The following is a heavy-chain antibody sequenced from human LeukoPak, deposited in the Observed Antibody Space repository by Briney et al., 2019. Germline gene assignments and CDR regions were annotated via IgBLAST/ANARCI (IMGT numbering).Heavy chain of an antibody. CDR1: GFTFRSFA. CDR3: VKDPGTGFSTGWFDP. J-gene: IGHJ5*02. CDR2: ISGLVGRT. Sequence: GGSLRLSCAASGFTFRSFAMNWVRQAPGKGLEWVSAISGLVGRTHYADSVKGRFTISRDNSRNTLYLQMDSLRVEGTATYYCVKDPGTGFSTGWFDPWGQGTLVTVSS. D-gene: IGHD3/OR15-3a*01. V-gene: IGHV3-23*01.